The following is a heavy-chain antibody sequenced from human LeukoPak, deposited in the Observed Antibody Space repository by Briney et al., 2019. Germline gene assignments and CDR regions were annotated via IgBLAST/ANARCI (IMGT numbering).Heavy chain of an antibody. Sequence: GASVKVSCKASGGTFSSYAISWVRQAPGQGLEWMGGIIPIFGTANYAQKFQGRVTITADESTSTAYMELSSLRSEDTAVYYCARDPQQWLVRDYYYYMDVWGKGTTVTVSS. CDR3: ARDPQQWLVRDYYYYMDV. V-gene: IGHV1-69*01. CDR1: GGTFSSYA. J-gene: IGHJ6*03. CDR2: IIPIFGTA. D-gene: IGHD6-19*01.